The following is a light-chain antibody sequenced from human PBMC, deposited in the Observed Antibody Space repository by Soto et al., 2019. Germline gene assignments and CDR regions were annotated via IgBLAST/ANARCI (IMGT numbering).Light chain of an antibody. V-gene: IGKV1-39*01. J-gene: IGKJ2*01. CDR3: QQGYTTPYT. CDR1: QSISSY. CDR2: SAS. Sequence: DIQMTQSPSSLSASVGDRVTITCRASQSISSYLNWYQQKPGKAPKLLIYSASSLQSGVPSRFSGSGSGTEFILTISGLQHEDFATYYCQQGYTTPYTFGQGTQLEI.